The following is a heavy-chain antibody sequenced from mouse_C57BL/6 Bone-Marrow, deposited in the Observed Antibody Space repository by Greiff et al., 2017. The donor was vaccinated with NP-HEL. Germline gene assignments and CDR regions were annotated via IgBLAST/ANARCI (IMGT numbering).Heavy chain of an antibody. Sequence: VQLQQSGAELVRPGASVKLSCTASGFNIKDDYMHWVKQRPEQGLEWIGWIDPANGDTEYASKFQGKATITADTSSNTAYLQLSSLTSEDTAVYYCTTPDSFAYWGQGTLVTVSA. CDR2: IDPANGDT. CDR1: GFNIKDDY. D-gene: IGHD2-4*01. J-gene: IGHJ3*01. CDR3: TTPDSFAY. V-gene: IGHV14-4*01.